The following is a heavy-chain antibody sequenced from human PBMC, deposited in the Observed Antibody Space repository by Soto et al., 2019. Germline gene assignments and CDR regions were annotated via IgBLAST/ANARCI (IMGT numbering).Heavy chain of an antibody. Sequence: ASVKVSCKASGYTFTSYAMHWVRQAPGQRLEWMGWINAGNGNTKYSQKFQGRVTITRDTSASTAYMELSSLRSEDTAVYYCARAPNLYCSGGSCFSNWFDPWGQGTLVTVSS. CDR1: GYTFTSYA. D-gene: IGHD2-15*01. CDR3: ARAPNLYCSGGSCFSNWFDP. CDR2: INAGNGNT. J-gene: IGHJ5*02. V-gene: IGHV1-3*01.